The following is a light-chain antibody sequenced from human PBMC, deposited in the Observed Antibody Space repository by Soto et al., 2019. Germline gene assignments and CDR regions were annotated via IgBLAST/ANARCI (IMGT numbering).Light chain of an antibody. CDR2: DAS. CDR1: QGSSSY. CDR3: QQSYSTPPWT. V-gene: IGKV1-39*01. J-gene: IGKJ1*01. Sequence: IQLTQSPSSLSASVGDRVTITCRASQGSSSYLAWYQQKPGKAPKLLIYDASTLQSGVPSRFSASGSGTEFTLTISSLQPEDFATYFCQQSYSTPPWTFGQGTKVDIK.